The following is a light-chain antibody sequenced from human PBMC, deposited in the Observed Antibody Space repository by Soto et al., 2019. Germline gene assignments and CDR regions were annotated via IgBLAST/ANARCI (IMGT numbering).Light chain of an antibody. J-gene: IGKJ2*01. CDR2: GSS. Sequence: EVVLTQSPGTLSLSPGERATLSCRASQSVSNNYVAWYQQKPGQAPRLLIFGSSDRATGIPDRFSGSGSGTDFNLTISSLEPEDFAVYYCQQYCSSPPYTFGQGTNLEIK. V-gene: IGKV3-20*01. CDR3: QQYCSSPPYT. CDR1: QSVSNNY.